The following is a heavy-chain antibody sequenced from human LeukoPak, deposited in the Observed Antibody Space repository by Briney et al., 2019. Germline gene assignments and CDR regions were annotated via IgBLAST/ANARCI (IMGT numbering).Heavy chain of an antibody. J-gene: IGHJ3*02. CDR2: IYYSGST. CDR1: GGSINSYY. Sequence: SETLSLTCTVSGGSINSYYWSWIRQPPGKGLEWIGYIYYSGSTNYNPSLKSRVTISVDTSKNQFSLKLSSVTAADTAVYYCARDYYDSSGYYSPDAFDIWGQGTMVTVSS. CDR3: ARDYYDSSGYYSPDAFDI. V-gene: IGHV4-59*01. D-gene: IGHD3-22*01.